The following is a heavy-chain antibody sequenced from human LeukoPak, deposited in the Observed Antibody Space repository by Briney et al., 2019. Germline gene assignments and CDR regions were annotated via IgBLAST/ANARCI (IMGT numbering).Heavy chain of an antibody. CDR2: MREDGGQE. CDR1: GLTFRNYG. CDR3: AKDITRPRAGTLDC. V-gene: IGHV3-7*03. Sequence: GGSLRLSCVGFGLTFRNYGMNWVRQAPGNGLEWVAGMREDGGQEYYVDSVRGRFTISRDSAKNTLYLQMNSLRAEDTALYYCAKDITRPRAGTLDCWGQGTLVTVSS. J-gene: IGHJ4*02. D-gene: IGHD6-19*01.